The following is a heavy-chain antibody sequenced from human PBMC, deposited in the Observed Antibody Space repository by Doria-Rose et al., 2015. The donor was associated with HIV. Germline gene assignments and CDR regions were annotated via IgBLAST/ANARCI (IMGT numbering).Heavy chain of an antibody. CDR2: IFSDDER. CDR3: ARIKSSRWYHKYYFDF. V-gene: IGHV2-26*01. J-gene: IGHJ4*02. D-gene: IGHD6-13*01. CDR1: GVSLSSPGMG. Sequence: QESGPVLVKPTETLTLTCTVFGVSLSSPGMGVSWIRQPPGKALGWLANIFSDDERSYKTSLKSRLTISRGTSKSQVVLTMTDMDPVDTATYYCARIKSSRWYHKYYFDFWGQGTLVTVSA.